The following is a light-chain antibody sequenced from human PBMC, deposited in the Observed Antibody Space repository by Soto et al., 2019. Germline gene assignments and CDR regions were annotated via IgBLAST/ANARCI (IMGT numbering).Light chain of an antibody. CDR1: NGDIGGYNY. Sequence: QSALTQPASVSGSPGQSITISCTGTNGDIGGYNYVSWYQQHPGKAPKLLISEVSNRPSGVSHRFSGSKSGNTASLTISGIMTEDEADYYCSSYTTNSIPVVFGGGTKLTVL. CDR3: SSYTTNSIPVV. V-gene: IGLV2-14*01. J-gene: IGLJ2*01. CDR2: EVS.